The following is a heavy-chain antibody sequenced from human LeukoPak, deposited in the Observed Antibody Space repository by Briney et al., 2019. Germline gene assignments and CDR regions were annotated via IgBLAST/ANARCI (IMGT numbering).Heavy chain of an antibody. D-gene: IGHD3-22*01. Sequence: ASVKVSCKTSGYTFSRHGITWVRQAPGQGLEWMGWVSGYNGNTNYAQNVQGRITMTTDTSTNTAYMELRSLRSDDTAVYYCAKDIHPGLDSGASCCFDYWGQGTPVTVSS. V-gene: IGHV1-18*01. CDR2: VSGYNGNT. CDR1: GYTFSRHG. CDR3: AKDIHPGLDSGASCCFDY. J-gene: IGHJ4*02.